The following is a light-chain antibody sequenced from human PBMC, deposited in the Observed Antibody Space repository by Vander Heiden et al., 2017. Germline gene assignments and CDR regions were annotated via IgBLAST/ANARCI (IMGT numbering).Light chain of an antibody. J-gene: IGLJ3*02. CDR2: RDT. V-gene: IGLV3-1*01. CDR3: QAWDLGTARV. CDR1: KLGDQY. Sequence: SYDLTQPPSVSVSPGQTARITCSGDKLGDQYASWYQHKPGQSPVMVIYRDTERPSNIPERFSGSSSGNTATLTISGTQALDEGDYYCQAWDLGTARVFGGGTKLTVL.